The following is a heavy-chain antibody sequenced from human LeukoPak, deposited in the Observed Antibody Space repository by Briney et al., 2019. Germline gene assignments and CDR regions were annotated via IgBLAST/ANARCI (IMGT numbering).Heavy chain of an antibody. Sequence: ASVKVSCKASGYTFTSYCISWVRQAPGQGLEWMGWISAYNGNTNYAQNFQGRVTMTTDTSTSTAYMDLRSLKSDDTAIYYCASAELWFGEFPGYFDYWGQGTLVTVSS. D-gene: IGHD3-10*01. J-gene: IGHJ4*02. V-gene: IGHV1-18*01. CDR3: ASAELWFGEFPGYFDY. CDR2: ISAYNGNT. CDR1: GYTFTSYC.